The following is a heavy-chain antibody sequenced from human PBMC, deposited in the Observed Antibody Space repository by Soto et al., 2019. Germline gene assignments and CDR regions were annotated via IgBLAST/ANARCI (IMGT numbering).Heavy chain of an antibody. CDR2: ISSSSSTI. D-gene: IGHD1-26*01. CDR3: ARDWVRVGATGFGMDV. V-gene: IGHV3-48*02. J-gene: IGHJ6*02. CDR1: GFTFSSYS. Sequence: PGGSLRLSCAASGFTFSSYSMNWVRQAPGKGLEWVSYISSSSSTIYYADSVKGRFTISRDNAKNSLYLQMNSLRDKDTAVYYCARDWVRVGATGFGMDVWGQGTTVTVYS.